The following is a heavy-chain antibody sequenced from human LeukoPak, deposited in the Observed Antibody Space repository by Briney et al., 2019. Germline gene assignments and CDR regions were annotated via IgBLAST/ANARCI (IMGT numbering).Heavy chain of an antibody. Sequence: QPGGSLRLSCAASGFTFDDYAMHWVRQAPGKGLEWVSGISWNSGSIGYADSVKGRFTISRDNAKNSLYLQMNSLRAEDMALYYCATQHSSSWYAGFDYWGQGTLVTVSS. J-gene: IGHJ4*02. CDR1: GFTFDDYA. CDR3: ATQHSSSWYAGFDY. V-gene: IGHV3-9*03. D-gene: IGHD6-13*01. CDR2: ISWNSGSI.